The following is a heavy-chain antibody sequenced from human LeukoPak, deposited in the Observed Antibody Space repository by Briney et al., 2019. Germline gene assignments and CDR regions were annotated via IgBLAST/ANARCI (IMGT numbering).Heavy chain of an antibody. CDR2: ISGSGGST. CDR3: AKSLLTTATGTGRAFDI. Sequence: SGGSLRLSCAASGFTFSSYAMSWVRQAPGKGLEWVSAISGSGGSTYYADSVRGRLTISRDNSKNTLYLQMNSLRADDTAVYYCAKSLLTTATGTGRAFDIWGQGTMVTVSS. V-gene: IGHV3-23*01. J-gene: IGHJ3*02. D-gene: IGHD1-1*01. CDR1: GFTFSSYA.